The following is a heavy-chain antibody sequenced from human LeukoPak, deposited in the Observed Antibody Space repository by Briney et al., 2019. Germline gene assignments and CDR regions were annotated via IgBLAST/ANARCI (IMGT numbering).Heavy chain of an antibody. D-gene: IGHD6-13*01. J-gene: IGHJ5*02. Sequence: PSETLSLTCTVSSGSFSSSSYSWAWIRQPPGKGLEWIGSLYYSGSTYYNPSLKSRVTISVDTSKNQFSLKLSSMTAADTAVYYCARSSGYSSSGGLNWFDTWGQGTLVTVSS. CDR3: ARSSGYSSSGGLNWFDT. CDR2: LYYSGST. V-gene: IGHV4-39*01. CDR1: SGSFSSSSYS.